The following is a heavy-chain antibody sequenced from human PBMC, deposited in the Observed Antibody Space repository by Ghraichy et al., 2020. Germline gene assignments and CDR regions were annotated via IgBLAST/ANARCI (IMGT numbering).Heavy chain of an antibody. CDR1: GFTFSSYS. D-gene: IGHD5-18*01. CDR2: ISSSSSTI. V-gene: IGHV3-48*02. Sequence: GSLRLSCAASGFTFSSYSMNWVHQAPGKGLEWVSYISSSSSTIYYADSVKGRFTISRDNAKNSLYLQMNSLRDEDTAVYYCARDDSYGRAYYYGMDVWGQGTTVTVSS. J-gene: IGHJ6*02. CDR3: ARDDSYGRAYYYGMDV.